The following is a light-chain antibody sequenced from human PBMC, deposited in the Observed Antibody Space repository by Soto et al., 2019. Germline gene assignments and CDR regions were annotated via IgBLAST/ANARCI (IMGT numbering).Light chain of an antibody. Sequence: IVMTQSPATLPVSPGERATLSCRASQSVSNNLAWYQQKPGQAPRLLIYYASTRATGIPARFSGSGSGTEFTLTISSLQSEDFAVYYCQQYNNWPPSWTFGQGTKVDI. CDR2: YAS. V-gene: IGKV3-15*01. J-gene: IGKJ1*01. CDR3: QQYNNWPPSWT. CDR1: QSVSNN.